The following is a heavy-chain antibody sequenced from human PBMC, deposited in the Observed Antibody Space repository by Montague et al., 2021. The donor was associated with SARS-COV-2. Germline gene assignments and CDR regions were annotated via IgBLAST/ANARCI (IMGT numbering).Heavy chain of an antibody. CDR1: SGSISSVSSY. J-gene: IGHJ6*02. D-gene: IGHD3-16*01. V-gene: IGHV4-39*02. CDR3: ARLVGGNRGHYGMDV. Sequence: SETLSLTCSVSSGSISSVSSYWGWFRQSPGKGLEWIGSIYYSGSTHYKPSLKSRVTISVDTAKSHSSLNLRSVTAAATAVYYCARLVGGNRGHYGMDVWGQGTTVAVSS. CDR2: IYYSGST.